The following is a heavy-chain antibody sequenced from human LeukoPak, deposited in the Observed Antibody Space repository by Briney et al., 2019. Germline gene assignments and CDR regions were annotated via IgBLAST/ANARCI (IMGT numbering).Heavy chain of an antibody. CDR2: ISGSGVTT. J-gene: IGHJ4*02. Sequence: GGSPRLSCAAPGFTFSNYAMSWGRQAPGKGLEWVSTISGSGVTTHYADSVKGRFTISRDNAKNTLFLQMDSLRAEDTAVYYCAKILEIYYESLDYWGQGTLVTVSS. D-gene: IGHD1-26*01. V-gene: IGHV3-23*01. CDR3: AKILEIYYESLDY. CDR1: GFTFSNYA.